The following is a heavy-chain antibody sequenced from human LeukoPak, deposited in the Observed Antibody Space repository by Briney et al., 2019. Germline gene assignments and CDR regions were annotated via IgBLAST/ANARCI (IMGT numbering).Heavy chain of an antibody. D-gene: IGHD3-22*01. CDR2: IKRKSDGGTT. CDR1: GFTFSNAW. CDR3: TTSNMIEVRGYWGAFDI. Sequence: PGGSLRLSCAASGFTFSNAWMSWVRQAPGKGLEWVGRIKRKSDGGTTDFAAPVKGRFTISRDDSKNTLYLQMNSLKTEDTAVYYCTTSNMIEVRGYWGAFDIWGQGTLVTVSS. J-gene: IGHJ3*02. V-gene: IGHV3-15*01.